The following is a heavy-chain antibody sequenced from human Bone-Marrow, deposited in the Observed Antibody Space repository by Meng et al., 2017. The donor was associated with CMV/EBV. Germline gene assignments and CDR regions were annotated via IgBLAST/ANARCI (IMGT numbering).Heavy chain of an antibody. CDR1: GFTFNNYA. J-gene: IGHJ4*02. D-gene: IGHD2-2*01. V-gene: IGHV3-30*04. CDR3: ARDQFEIVVVPAATLDY. Sequence: GESLKISCAASGFTFNNYAMHWVRQAPGKGLEWVAVISYDGSNKYYADSVKGRFTISRDKSKNTLCLQMNSLRAEDTAMYYCARDQFEIVVVPAATLDYWGQGTLVTVSS. CDR2: ISYDGSNK.